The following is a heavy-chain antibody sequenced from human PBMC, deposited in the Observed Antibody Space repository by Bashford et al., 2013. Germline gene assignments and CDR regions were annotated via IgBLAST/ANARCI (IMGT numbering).Heavy chain of an antibody. J-gene: IGHJ6*02. CDR2: IYPGDSDT. CDR3: ARLGDCSGGSCYSFYYYYYGMDV. V-gene: IGHV5-51*01. D-gene: IGHD2-15*01. CDR1: GYSFTSYW. Sequence: GESLKISCKGSGYSFTSYWIGWVRQMPGKGLEWMGIIYPGDSDTRYSPSFQGQVTISADKSISTAYLQWSSLKASDTAMYYCARLGDCSGGSCYSFYYYYYGMDVWGQGTTVTVSS.